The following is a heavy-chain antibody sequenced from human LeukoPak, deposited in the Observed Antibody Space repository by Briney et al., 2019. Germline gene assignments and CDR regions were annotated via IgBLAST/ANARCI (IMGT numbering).Heavy chain of an antibody. Sequence: SKTLSLTCAVSGGSISSSSYYWSWIRQPPGKGLEWIGYIYYSGSTNYNPSLKSRVTISVDTSKNQFSLKLSSVTAADTAVYYCAGGVEMAFDYWGQGTLVTVSS. CDR2: IYYSGST. J-gene: IGHJ4*02. V-gene: IGHV4-61*05. CDR3: AGGVEMAFDY. D-gene: IGHD5-24*01. CDR1: GGSISSSSYY.